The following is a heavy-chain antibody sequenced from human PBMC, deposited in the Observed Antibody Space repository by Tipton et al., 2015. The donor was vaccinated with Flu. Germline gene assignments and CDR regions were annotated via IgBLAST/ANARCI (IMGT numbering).Heavy chain of an antibody. CDR1: GGSISSGGYY. V-gene: IGHV4-31*03. CDR2: IYYSGST. Sequence: TLSLTCTVSGGSISSGGYYWSWIRQHPGKGLEWIGYIYYSGSTYYNPSLKSRVTISVDTSKNQFSLKLSSVTAADTAVYYCARAEDTAMAYFDYWGQGTLVTVSS. CDR3: ARAEDTAMAYFDY. J-gene: IGHJ4*02. D-gene: IGHD5-18*01.